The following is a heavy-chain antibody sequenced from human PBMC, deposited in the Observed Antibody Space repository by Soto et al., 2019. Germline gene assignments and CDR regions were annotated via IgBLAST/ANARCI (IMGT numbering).Heavy chain of an antibody. CDR3: ARVVRGWHPHFDS. Sequence: PSEPLSLTCAAYGGPFNGYYWSWIRQPPGKGLEWIGEINHSGSGNYNPSLKSRVTISLDTSKNQFSLKLDSVTAADTAVYYCARVVRGWHPHFDSWGQGTLVTVSS. D-gene: IGHD2-21*01. V-gene: IGHV4-34*01. J-gene: IGHJ4*02. CDR1: GGPFNGYY. CDR2: INHSGSG.